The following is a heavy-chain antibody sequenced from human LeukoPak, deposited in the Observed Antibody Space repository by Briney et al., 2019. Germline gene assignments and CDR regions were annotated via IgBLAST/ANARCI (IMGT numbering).Heavy chain of an antibody. J-gene: IGHJ4*02. CDR2: ISSSSSYT. V-gene: IGHV3-11*05. Sequence: PGGSLGLSCAASGFTFSDYYMSWIRQAPGKGLEWVSYISSSSSYTNYADSVKGRFTVSRDNAKNSLYLEMNSLRAEDTAVYYCARGGAGTTFDYWGQGTLVTVSS. D-gene: IGHD6-19*01. CDR1: GFTFSDYY. CDR3: ARGGAGTTFDY.